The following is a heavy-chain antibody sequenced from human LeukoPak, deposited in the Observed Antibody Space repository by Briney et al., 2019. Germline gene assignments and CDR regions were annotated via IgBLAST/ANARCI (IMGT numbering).Heavy chain of an antibody. V-gene: IGHV4-59*01. D-gene: IGHD5-12*01. J-gene: IGHJ4*02. CDR3: ARDRGYGGYDFDY. Sequence: PSETLSLNWTGSGGSISSYYWSWIRQPPGKGLEWIGYIYYSGSTNYNPSLKSRVTISVDTSKNQFSLKLSSVTAADTAVYYCARDRGYGGYDFDYWGQGTLVTVSS. CDR2: IYYSGST. CDR1: GGSISSYY.